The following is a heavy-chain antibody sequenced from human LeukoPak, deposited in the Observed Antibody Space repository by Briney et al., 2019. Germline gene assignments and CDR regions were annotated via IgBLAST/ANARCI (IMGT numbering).Heavy chain of an antibody. CDR3: AKEGYGMDV. CDR1: GFTFDDYA. J-gene: IGHJ6*02. V-gene: IGHV3-9*01. Sequence: GVSLRLSCAASGFTFDDYAMHWVRQAPGKGLEWVSGISWNSGSIGYADSVKGRFTISRDNAKNSLYLQMNSLRAEDTALYYCAKEGYGMDVWGQGTTVTVSS. CDR2: ISWNSGSI.